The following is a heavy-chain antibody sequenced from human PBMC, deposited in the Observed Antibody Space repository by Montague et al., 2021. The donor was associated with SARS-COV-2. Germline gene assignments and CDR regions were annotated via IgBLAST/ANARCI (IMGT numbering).Heavy chain of an antibody. CDR1: GDSVISDKYC. Sequence: SETLSHTCTVTGDSVISDKYCWSWIRQPPGKGLEWIGFIYDSGSTSYNPSLHSRVTITIDTSKNQFSLNLMSVTPADTAVYYCVKGSGYPWGQGTLVTVSS. CDR2: IYDSGST. J-gene: IGHJ5*02. D-gene: IGHD3-22*01. CDR3: VKGSGYP. V-gene: IGHV4-61*01.